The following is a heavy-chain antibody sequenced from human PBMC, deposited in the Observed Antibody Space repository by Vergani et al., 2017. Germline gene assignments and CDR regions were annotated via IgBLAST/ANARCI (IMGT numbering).Heavy chain of an antibody. CDR3: AIDLTLSIAAVYYFDY. Sequence: EVQLVESGGGLVKPGGSLRLSCAASGFTFSSYSMNWVRQAPGKGLEWVSSISSSSSYIYYADSVKGRFTISREKAKNSLYLQMNSLRAEATAVYYCAIDLTLSIAAVYYFDYWGQGTLVTVSS. D-gene: IGHD6-13*01. CDR1: GFTFSSYS. V-gene: IGHV3-21*01. J-gene: IGHJ4*02. CDR2: ISSSSSYI.